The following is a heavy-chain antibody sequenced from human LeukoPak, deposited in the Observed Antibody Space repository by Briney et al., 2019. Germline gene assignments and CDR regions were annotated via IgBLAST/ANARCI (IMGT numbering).Heavy chain of an antibody. CDR3: ARDHSTSCYHVV. J-gene: IGHJ4*02. V-gene: IGHV4-4*08. Sequence: SETLSLPCSVSGVSISSYYWSWIRQPPGKGLEWIGRIYTSGSTNYNPSLKSRVTISVDTSKNQFSLKLSSVTAADTAVYYCARDHSTSCYHVVWGQGTLVTVSS. CDR2: IYTSGST. D-gene: IGHD2-2*01. CDR1: GVSISSYY.